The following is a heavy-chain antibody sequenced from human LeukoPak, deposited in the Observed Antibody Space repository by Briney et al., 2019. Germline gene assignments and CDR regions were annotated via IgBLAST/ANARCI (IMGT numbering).Heavy chain of an antibody. CDR3: ASCSDNCYLRYFDL. D-gene: IGHD2-21*02. J-gene: IGHJ2*01. V-gene: IGHV4-34*01. Sequence: SETLSLTCAVCGGSFSDYYWSWIRQHPGRGLEWIGEINHSGSTNYNPSLKSRVTISVDTSKNQFSLKLSSVTAADTAVYYCASCSDNCYLRYFDLWGRGTLVTVCS. CDR1: GGSFSDYY. CDR2: INHSGST.